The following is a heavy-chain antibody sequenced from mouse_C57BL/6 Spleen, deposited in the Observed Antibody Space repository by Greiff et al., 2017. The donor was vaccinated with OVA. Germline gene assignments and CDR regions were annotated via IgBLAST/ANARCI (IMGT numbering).Heavy chain of an antibody. D-gene: IGHD2-4*01. CDR3: ARGGLYDYDFYAMDY. J-gene: IGHJ4*01. V-gene: IGHV5-6*01. Sequence: EVKLMESGGDLVKPGGSLKLSCAASGFTFSSYGMSWVRQTPDKRLEWVATISSGGSYTYYPDSVKGRFTISRDNAKNTLYLQMSSLKSEDTAMYYCARGGLYDYDFYAMDYWGQGTSVTVSS. CDR1: GFTFSSYG. CDR2: ISSGGSYT.